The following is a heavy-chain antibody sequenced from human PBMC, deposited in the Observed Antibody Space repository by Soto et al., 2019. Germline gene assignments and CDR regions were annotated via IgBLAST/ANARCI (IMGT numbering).Heavy chain of an antibody. J-gene: IGHJ6*03. D-gene: IGHD5-12*01. V-gene: IGHV1-2*02. CDR2: INPNGGAT. CDR3: ARESGGATATLDYYYFYMDV. CDR1: GDSFNDYY. Sequence: GASVKVSCKTSGDSFNDYYIHWVRQAPGQGLEWMGWINPNGGATKYAQKFQGRVTVTRDTSIRTVYMELSSLRSDDTAVYYCARESGGATATLDYYYFYMDVWGKGTTVNVSS.